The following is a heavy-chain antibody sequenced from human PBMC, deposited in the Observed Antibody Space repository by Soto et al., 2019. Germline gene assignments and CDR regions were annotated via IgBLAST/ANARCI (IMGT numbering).Heavy chain of an antibody. J-gene: IGHJ5*02. Sequence: EVQLVESGGGLVKPGGSLRLSCAASGFTFSSYSMNWVRQAPGKGLEWVSSISSSSSYIYYADSVKGRFTISRDNAKNSLYLQMNSLRAEDTAVYYCARDYAGYDSSVYYLWGQGTLVTVSS. CDR1: GFTFSSYS. CDR2: ISSSSSYI. CDR3: ARDYAGYDSSVYYL. V-gene: IGHV3-21*01. D-gene: IGHD3-22*01.